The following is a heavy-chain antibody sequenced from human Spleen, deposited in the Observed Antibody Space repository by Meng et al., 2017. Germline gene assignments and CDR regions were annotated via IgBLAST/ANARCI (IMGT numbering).Heavy chain of an antibody. CDR2: ISGASGGTT. J-gene: IGHJ6*02. CDR3: ARNIYYDFWSGYCNYFYGMDV. V-gene: IGHV3-23*01. CDR1: GFTFRRPA. D-gene: IGHD3-3*01. Sequence: GESLKISCAASGFTFRRPAMTWVRQAPGKGLEWVSSISGASGGTTYYADSVKGRFTISRDNAKNTLYLQMNSLRAEDTAVYYCARNIYYDFWSGYCNYFYGMDVWGQGTTVTVSS.